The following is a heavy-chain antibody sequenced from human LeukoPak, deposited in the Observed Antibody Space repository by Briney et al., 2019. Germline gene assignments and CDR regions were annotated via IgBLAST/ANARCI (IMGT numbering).Heavy chain of an antibody. J-gene: IGHJ6*03. Sequence: ASVKVSCKASGYTFTGYYMHWVRQAPGQGLEWMRRINPNSGGTNYAQKFQGRVTMTRDTSISTAYMEPSRLRSDDTAVYYCARYCSGGSCYSGYYYMDVWGKGTTVTVSS. CDR3: ARYCSGGSCYSGYYYMDV. CDR2: INPNSGGT. V-gene: IGHV1-2*06. CDR1: GYTFTGYY. D-gene: IGHD2-15*01.